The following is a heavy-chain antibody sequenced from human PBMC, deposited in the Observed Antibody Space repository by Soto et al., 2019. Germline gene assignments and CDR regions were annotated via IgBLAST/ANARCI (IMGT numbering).Heavy chain of an antibody. V-gene: IGHV3-30-3*01. CDR3: ARASAATSKYYYYGMDV. D-gene: IGHD5-12*01. Sequence: LRLSCAASGFTFSSYAMHWVRQAPGKGLEWVAVISYDGSNKYYADSVKGRFTISRDNSKNTLYLQMNSLRAEDTAVYYCARASAATSKYYYYGMDVWGQGTTVTVSS. J-gene: IGHJ6*02. CDR2: ISYDGSNK. CDR1: GFTFSSYA.